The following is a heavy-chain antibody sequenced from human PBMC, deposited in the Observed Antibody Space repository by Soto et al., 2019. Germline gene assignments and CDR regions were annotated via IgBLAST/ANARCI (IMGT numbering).Heavy chain of an antibody. V-gene: IGHV3-30*03. CDR3: ARGHTTNWYYYYFGMDV. D-gene: IGHD1-1*01. CDR2: ISYDGVTI. J-gene: IGHJ6*02. CDR1: GFTFRSYG. Sequence: QVQVVESGGGVVQPGRSLRLSCAASGFTFRSYGMHWVRQAPGKGLEWVAVISYDGVTIYHADSVKGRFTISRDNSKDTLYLQMYRQRAANTAVYYCARGHTTNWYYYYFGMDVWGQGTTVTVSS.